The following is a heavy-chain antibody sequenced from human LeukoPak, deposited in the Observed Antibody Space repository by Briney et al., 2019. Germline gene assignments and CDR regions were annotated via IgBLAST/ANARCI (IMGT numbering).Heavy chain of an antibody. J-gene: IGHJ4*02. V-gene: IGHV3-23*01. CDR1: GFTFSSYA. CDR3: AKLAHGSGSYSLY. CDR2: ISGSGGST. Sequence: GGSLLLSCAASGFTFSSYAMSWVRRAPGKGLGWVSAISGSGGSTYYADSVKGRFTTSRDNSKNTLYLQMNSLRAEDTAVYYCAKLAHGSGSYSLYWGQGTLVTVSS. D-gene: IGHD3-10*01.